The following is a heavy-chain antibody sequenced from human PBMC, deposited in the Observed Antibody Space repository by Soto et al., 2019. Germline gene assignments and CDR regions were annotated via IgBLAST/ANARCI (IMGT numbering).Heavy chain of an antibody. CDR3: ARAFGIAAAGTDY. D-gene: IGHD6-13*01. V-gene: IGHV3-30*04. Sequence: GESLKISCAASGFTFSSYAMHWVRQAPGKGLEWVAVISYDGSNKYYADSVKGRFTISRDNSKNTLYLQMNSLRAEDTAVYYCARAFGIAAAGTDYWGQGTLVTVSS. CDR2: ISYDGSNK. CDR1: GFTFSSYA. J-gene: IGHJ4*02.